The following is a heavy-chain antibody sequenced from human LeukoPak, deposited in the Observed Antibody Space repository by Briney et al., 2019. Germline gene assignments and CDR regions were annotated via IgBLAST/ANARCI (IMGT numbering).Heavy chain of an antibody. V-gene: IGHV1-8*01. D-gene: IGHD6-13*01. J-gene: IGHJ3*02. CDR3: ASTHPINRAAAESSDAFDI. Sequence: ASVKVSCKASGYTFTSYDINWVRQATGQGLEWMGWMNPNSGNTGYAQKFQGRVTMTRNTSISTAYMELRSLRSEDTAVYYCASTHPINRAAAESSDAFDIWGQGTMVTVSS. CDR2: MNPNSGNT. CDR1: GYTFTSYD.